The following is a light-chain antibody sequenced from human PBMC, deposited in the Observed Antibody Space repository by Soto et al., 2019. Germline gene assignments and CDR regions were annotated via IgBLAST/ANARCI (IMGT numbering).Light chain of an antibody. J-gene: IGLJ2*01. V-gene: IGLV1-40*01. CDR2: GNT. CDR1: SSNIGAGFD. CDR3: QSYDSSLSGWV. Sequence: QSVLTQPPSVSGAPGQRVTISCTGSSSNIGAGFDVHWYQQLPGTAPKLLIYGNTNRASGVPDRFSGSMSGTSASLAITGLQAEDEADYYCQSYDSSLSGWVFGGGTKLTVL.